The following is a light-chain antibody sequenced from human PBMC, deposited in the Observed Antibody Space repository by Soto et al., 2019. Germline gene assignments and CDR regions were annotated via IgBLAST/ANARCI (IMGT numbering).Light chain of an antibody. CDR1: QDISNY. V-gene: IGKV1-39*01. CDR3: QESDAFPYT. J-gene: IGKJ4*01. Sequence: DIQMTQSPSSLSASVGDRVTITCQASQDISNYLNWYQQKPGKAPNLLIYAASRLQSGVPSRFSGSGSGTDFTLTISSLQPEDFATYYCQESDAFPYTFGGGTKVDI. CDR2: AAS.